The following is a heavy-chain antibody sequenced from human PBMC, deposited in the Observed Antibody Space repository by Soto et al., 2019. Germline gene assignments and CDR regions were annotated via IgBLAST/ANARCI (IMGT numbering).Heavy chain of an antibody. D-gene: IGHD5-12*01. J-gene: IGHJ6*03. CDR2: INPNSGVT. V-gene: IGHV1-2*04. CDR3: ARESGGATATLDYYYFYMDV. Sequence: QVQLVQSGAEVKKPGASVTVSCRASGDTFTGYYMHWVRQAPGQGLEWMGWINPNSGVTKYAQKSQGWVTMTRDRSIRTVYMQLSRLRSDDTAVYYCARESGGATATLDYYYFYMDVWGTGTPVTVSS. CDR1: GDTFTGYY.